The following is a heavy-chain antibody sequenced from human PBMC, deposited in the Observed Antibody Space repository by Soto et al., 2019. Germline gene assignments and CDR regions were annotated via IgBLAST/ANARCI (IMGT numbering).Heavy chain of an antibody. J-gene: IGHJ5*02. CDR1: RYIFTAYF. Sequence: ASLKVSCKAPRYIFTAYFMHWVRHAPGQGLEWMGWINPNNGATHYGLSFQGRVTMTRDTSISTAYMELRSLRSDDTAVFYCASHDQGARFDPWGQGTLVTVTS. CDR2: INPNNGAT. CDR3: ASHDQGARFDP. D-gene: IGHD1-1*01. V-gene: IGHV1-2*02.